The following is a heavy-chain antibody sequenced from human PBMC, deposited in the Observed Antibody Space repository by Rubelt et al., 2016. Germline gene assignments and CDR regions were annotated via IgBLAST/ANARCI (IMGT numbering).Heavy chain of an antibody. D-gene: IGHD1-14*01. V-gene: IGHV3-66*01. J-gene: IGHJ6*02. CDR2: IYSIGST. CDR3: ARGGNQALRYYNGMDV. Sequence: EVQLMESGGGLVQPGGSLRLSCAASGFTVSSNYLSCVRQAPGKGLEWVSIIYSIGSTYYSDSVKGRFTISRDHSTNTLFLEVKSRRVEETAEECCARGGNQALRYYNGMDVGGQGTTVTVSS. CDR1: GFTVSSNY.